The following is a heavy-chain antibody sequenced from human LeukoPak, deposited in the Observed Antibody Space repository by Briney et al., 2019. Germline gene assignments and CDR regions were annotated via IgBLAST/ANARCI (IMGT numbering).Heavy chain of an antibody. V-gene: IGHV1-69*13. CDR2: IIPIFGTA. Sequence: SVKVSCKASGGTFSSYAISWVRQTPGQGLEWMGGIIPIFGTANYAQKFQGRVTITADESTSTAYMELSSLRSEDTAVYYCARDSKTSYDYVWGSYRMTDAFDIWGQGTMVTVSS. CDR1: GGTFSSYA. D-gene: IGHD3-16*02. CDR3: ARDSKTSYDYVWGSYRMTDAFDI. J-gene: IGHJ3*02.